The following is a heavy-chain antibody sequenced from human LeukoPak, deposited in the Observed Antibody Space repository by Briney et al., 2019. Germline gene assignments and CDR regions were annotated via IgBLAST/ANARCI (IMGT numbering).Heavy chain of an antibody. Sequence: ASVKVSCRASEYTFTDYYIHWVRQAPGQGLEWMGWINPNSGGTNYVQKFKGRVTVTRDTSISTAYMELSSLTSDDTAMYYCARQGGGGDGMGKFDYWGQGTLVTVSS. D-gene: IGHD2-21*02. V-gene: IGHV1-2*02. J-gene: IGHJ4*02. CDR2: INPNSGGT. CDR1: EYTFTDYY. CDR3: ARQGGGGDGMGKFDY.